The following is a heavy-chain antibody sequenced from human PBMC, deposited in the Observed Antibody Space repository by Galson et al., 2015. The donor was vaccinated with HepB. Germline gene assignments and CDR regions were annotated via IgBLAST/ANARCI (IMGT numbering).Heavy chain of an antibody. J-gene: IGHJ4*02. CDR2: ISGSGGST. CDR3: AKAGGLRFLEWFANY. Sequence: SLRLSCAASGFTFSSYAMSWVRQAPGKGLEWVSAISGSGGSTYYADSVKGRFTISRDNSKDTLYLQMNSLRAEDTAVYYCAKAGGLRFLEWFANYWGQGTLVTVSS. D-gene: IGHD3-3*01. CDR1: GFTFSSYA. V-gene: IGHV3-23*01.